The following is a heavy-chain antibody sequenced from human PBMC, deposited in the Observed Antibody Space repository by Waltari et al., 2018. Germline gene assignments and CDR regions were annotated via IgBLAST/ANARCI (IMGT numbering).Heavy chain of an antibody. D-gene: IGHD2-2*01. CDR1: GFRFRGYP. CDR2: IWHDGSDK. V-gene: IGHV3-30*02. CDR3: AKDGPVCGGASCSSFDR. Sequence: QVQLVESGGGVVQPGGSMSLSCAASGFRFRGYPQHGVRQAPGKGLEWVAFIWHDGSDKFYGDSVKGRFIISRDNSKNMVYLEMDSLRADDTAVYYCAKDGPVCGGASCSSFDRWGQGTLVTVSP. J-gene: IGHJ4*02.